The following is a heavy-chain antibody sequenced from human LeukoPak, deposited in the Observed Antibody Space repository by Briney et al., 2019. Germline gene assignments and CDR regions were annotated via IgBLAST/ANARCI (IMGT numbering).Heavy chain of an antibody. D-gene: IGHD1-26*01. V-gene: IGHV1-2*02. CDR2: IIPNSGDT. J-gene: IGHJ1*01. CDR3: ARDLLEGATTYFQH. CDR1: GYTFTGYY. Sequence: ASVKVSFKASGYTFTGYYIHWVRQAPGQGLEWMGWIIPNSGDTNHAQKFQGRVTVTRDTSISTAYMELSGLRSDDTAVYYCARDLLEGATTYFQHWGQGTLVTVSS.